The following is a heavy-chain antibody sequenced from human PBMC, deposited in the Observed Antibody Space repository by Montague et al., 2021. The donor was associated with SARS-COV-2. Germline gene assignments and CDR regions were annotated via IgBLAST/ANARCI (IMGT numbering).Heavy chain of an antibody. D-gene: IGHD2-15*01. CDR2: IYYSGST. V-gene: IGHV4-31*03. CDR1: GGSISSGGYY. Sequence: TLSLTCTVSGGSISSGGYYWSWIRQHPGKGLEWIGYIYYSGSTYYNPSLKSRVTISVDPSKNQFSLKLSSVTAADTAVYYCARVLGGYCSGGSCYRGWYFDLWGRGTLVTVSS. CDR3: ARVLGGYCSGGSCYRGWYFDL. J-gene: IGHJ2*01.